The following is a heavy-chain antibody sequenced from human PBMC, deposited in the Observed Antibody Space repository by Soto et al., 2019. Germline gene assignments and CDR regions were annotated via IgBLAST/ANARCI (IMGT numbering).Heavy chain of an antibody. D-gene: IGHD1-7*01. CDR1: GGSISSSSYY. CDR2: IYYSGST. CDR3: ARQASHNWNYSNY. V-gene: IGHV4-39*01. J-gene: IGHJ4*02. Sequence: PSETLSLTCTVSGGSISSSSYYWGWIRQPPGKGLEWIGSIYYSGSTYYNPSLKSRVTISVDTSKNQFSLKLSSVTAADTAVYYCARQASHNWNYSNYWGQGTLVTVSS.